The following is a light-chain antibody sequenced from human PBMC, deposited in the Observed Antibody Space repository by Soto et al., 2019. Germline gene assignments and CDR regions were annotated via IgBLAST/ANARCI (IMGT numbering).Light chain of an antibody. J-gene: IGKJ4*01. Sequence: EIVLTQSPATLSLSPGEIATLSCRASQSVSTYLAWYQQKPGQGPRLLIYDASTRATGIPARFSGSGSGIDFTLTISSLEPEDFAVYYCQQRSDWLTFGGGTKVDI. CDR1: QSVSTY. CDR2: DAS. V-gene: IGKV3-11*01. CDR3: QQRSDWLT.